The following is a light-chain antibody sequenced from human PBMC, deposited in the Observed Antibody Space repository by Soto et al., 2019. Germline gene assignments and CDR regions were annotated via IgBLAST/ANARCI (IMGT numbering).Light chain of an antibody. V-gene: IGLV2-14*01. Sequence: QSALTQPASVSGSPGQSITISCTGSSRDVGGSKYVSWYQQHPGKAPRLIIFEVSYRPSGASNRFSGSKSGNTASLTVSGLQAEEEADYYCSSKTSSGTLYVFGTGTKLTVL. J-gene: IGLJ1*01. CDR3: SSKTSSGTLYV. CDR1: SRDVGGSKY. CDR2: EVS.